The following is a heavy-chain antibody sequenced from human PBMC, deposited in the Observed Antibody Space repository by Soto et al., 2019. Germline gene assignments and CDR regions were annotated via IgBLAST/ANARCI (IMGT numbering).Heavy chain of an antibody. D-gene: IGHD6-6*01. Sequence: PSETLSLTCTVSGDSINNIGYYWNWIRQHPGKGLEWIGFISYTGSTYYNPSLKNRLSISVDTSQNQFSMKLNSVTAADTAVYYCAREEAVRLERRFDPWGQGILVTVSS. CDR1: GDSINNIGYY. J-gene: IGHJ5*02. V-gene: IGHV4-31*02. CDR2: ISYTGST. CDR3: AREEAVRLERRFDP.